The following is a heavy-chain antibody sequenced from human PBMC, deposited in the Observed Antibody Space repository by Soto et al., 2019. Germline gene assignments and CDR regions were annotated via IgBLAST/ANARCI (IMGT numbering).Heavy chain of an antibody. D-gene: IGHD2-21*02. J-gene: IGHJ4*02. V-gene: IGHV3-23*01. CDR1: GFTFSSYA. Sequence: EVQLLESGGGLVQPGGSLRLSCAASGFTFSSYAMTWVRQAPGKGLEWVSGISGSGVSTYYADSVKGRFTISRDNSKNTLYLQINSLRAEDTALYYCAKGCRADCYSDSDYWGQGTLVTVSS. CDR2: ISGSGVST. CDR3: AKGCRADCYSDSDY.